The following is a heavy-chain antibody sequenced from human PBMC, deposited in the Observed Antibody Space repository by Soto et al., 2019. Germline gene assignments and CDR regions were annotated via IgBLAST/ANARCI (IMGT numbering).Heavy chain of an antibody. J-gene: IGHJ4*02. V-gene: IGHV1-18*01. Sequence: ASVKVSCKASGYTFTSYGISWVRQAPGQGLEWMGWISAYNGNTNYAQKLQGRVTMTTDTSTRTAYMELRSLRSDDTAVYYCARRHITMILGTLYYFDYWGQGTLVIVSS. CDR2: ISAYNGNT. CDR1: GYTFTSYG. D-gene: IGHD3-22*01. CDR3: ARRHITMILGTLYYFDY.